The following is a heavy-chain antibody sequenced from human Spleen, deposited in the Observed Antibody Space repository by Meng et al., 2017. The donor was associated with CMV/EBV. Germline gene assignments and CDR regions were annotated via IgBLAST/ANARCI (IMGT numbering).Heavy chain of an antibody. CDR1: GFTFGDYA. V-gene: IGHV3-49*04. D-gene: IGHD1-26*01. Sequence: GESLKISCTASGFTFGDYAMSWVRQAPGKGLEWVGFIRSKAYGGTTEYAASVKGRFTISRDDSKAIAYLQMSSLKTEDTALYHCTRSGTYGDPFDIWGQGTMVTVSS. CDR3: TRSGTYGDPFDI. J-gene: IGHJ3*02. CDR2: IRSKAYGGTT.